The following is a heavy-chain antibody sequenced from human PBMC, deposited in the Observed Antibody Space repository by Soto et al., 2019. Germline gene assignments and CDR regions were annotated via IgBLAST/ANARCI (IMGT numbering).Heavy chain of an antibody. D-gene: IGHD6-19*01. CDR3: ARDGYSSGWYRGWGRDYFDY. V-gene: IGHV3-30-3*01. J-gene: IGHJ4*02. CDR2: ISYDGSNK. CDR1: GFTFSSYA. Sequence: GGSLRLSCAASGFTFSSYAMHWVRQAPGKGLEWVAVISYDGSNKYYADSVKGRFTISRDNSKNTLYLQMNSLRAEDTAVYYCARDGYSSGWYRGWGRDYFDYWGQGTLVTVSS.